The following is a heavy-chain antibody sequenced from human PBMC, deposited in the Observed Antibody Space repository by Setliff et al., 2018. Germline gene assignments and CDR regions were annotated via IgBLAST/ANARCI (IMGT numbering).Heavy chain of an antibody. J-gene: IGHJ6*03. V-gene: IGHV1-69*13. D-gene: IGHD6-6*01. CDR1: GGTFSSYA. CDR3: ALEYSNSSPTVYYYMDV. CDR2: IIPIFGTA. Sequence: GPSVKVSCKASGGTFSSYAISWVRQAPGQGLEWMGGIIPIFGTANYAQKFQGRVTITADESTSTAYMELSSLRSEDTAVYYCALEYSNSSPTVYYYMDVWGKGTTVTVSS.